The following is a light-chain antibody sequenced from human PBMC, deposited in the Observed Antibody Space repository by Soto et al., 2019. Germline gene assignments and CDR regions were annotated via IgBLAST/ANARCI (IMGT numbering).Light chain of an antibody. CDR2: DAS. J-gene: IGKJ5*01. CDR1: QSVSSN. Sequence: ENVLTQSPATLSLSPGERATLSCRASQSVSSNLAWYQQKPGQAPRLLISDASNRATGIPARFSGSGSGTDFTLTISSLEPEDFAVYYCHQRQYWPPITFGQGTRLEIK. CDR3: HQRQYWPPIT. V-gene: IGKV3-11*01.